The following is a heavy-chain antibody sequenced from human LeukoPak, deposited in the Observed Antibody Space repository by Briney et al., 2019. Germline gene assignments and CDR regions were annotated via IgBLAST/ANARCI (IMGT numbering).Heavy chain of an antibody. D-gene: IGHD5-24*01. CDR2: IFYSGST. CDR1: GGSTSNYY. V-gene: IGHV4-59*08. J-gene: IGHJ4*02. CDR3: ARRGDGYPYYFDY. Sequence: SETLSLTCTVSGGSTSNYYWSWIRQTPGKGLEWIGYIFYSGSTDYNPSVKSRVTISVDTSRNQFSLKLRSVTVADTAVYYCARRGDGYPYYFDYWGQGTLVTVSS.